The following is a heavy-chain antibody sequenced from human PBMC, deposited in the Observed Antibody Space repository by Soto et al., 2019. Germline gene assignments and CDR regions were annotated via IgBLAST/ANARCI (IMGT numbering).Heavy chain of an antibody. CDR1: GFSLSTSGVG. CDR2: IYWDDDK. CDR3: ARRLPLTGDPGFDY. V-gene: IGHV2-5*02. Sequence: QITLKESGPTLVKPTQTLTLTCTFSGFSLSTSGVGVGWIRQPPGKALEWLALIYWDDDKRYSPSLKSRLTITKDTSKNQVVLTMTNMDPVDTATYYCARRLPLTGDPGFDYWGQGTLVTVSS. D-gene: IGHD7-27*01. J-gene: IGHJ4*02.